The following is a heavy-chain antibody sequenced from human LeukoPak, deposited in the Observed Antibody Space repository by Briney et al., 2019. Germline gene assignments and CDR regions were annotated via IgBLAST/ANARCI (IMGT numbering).Heavy chain of an antibody. J-gene: IGHJ5*02. CDR2: IYYSGST. CDR3: ARGGELAYNWFDP. V-gene: IGHV4-59*01. CDR1: GGFISSYY. Sequence: SETLTLTCTVSGGFISSYYWSWIRQPPGKGLEWIGYIYYSGSTNYSPSLKSRVTISVDTSKNQFSLKLSSVTAADTAVYYCARGGELAYNWFDPWGQGTLVTVSS. D-gene: IGHD1-1*01.